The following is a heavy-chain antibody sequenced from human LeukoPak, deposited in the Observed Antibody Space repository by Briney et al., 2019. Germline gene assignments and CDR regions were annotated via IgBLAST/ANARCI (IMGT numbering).Heavy chain of an antibody. CDR3: ARARIAVTGTGINLDWFDP. V-gene: IGHV4-4*07. J-gene: IGHJ5*02. CDR2: IYTSGST. D-gene: IGHD6-19*01. Sequence: SETLSLTCTVSGGSISSYYWSWIRQPAGKGLEWIGRIYTSGSTNYNPSLKSRVTMSVDTSKNQFSLKLSSVTAADTAVYYCARARIAVTGTGINLDWFDPWGQGTLVTVSS. CDR1: GGSISSYY.